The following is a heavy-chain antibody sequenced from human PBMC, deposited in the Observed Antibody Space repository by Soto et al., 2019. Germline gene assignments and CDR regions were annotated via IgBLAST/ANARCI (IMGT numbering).Heavy chain of an antibody. CDR3: ARLLYSDILTGYYNPHYYYGMDV. CDR1: GGSISSYY. D-gene: IGHD3-9*01. J-gene: IGHJ6*02. Sequence: SETLSLTCTVSGGSISSYYWSWIRQPPGKGLEWIGYIYYSGRTNYNPSLKSRVTISVDTSKNQFSLKLSSVTAADTAVYYCARLLYSDILTGYYNPHYYYGMDVWGQGTTVTVSS. CDR2: IYYSGRT. V-gene: IGHV4-59*01.